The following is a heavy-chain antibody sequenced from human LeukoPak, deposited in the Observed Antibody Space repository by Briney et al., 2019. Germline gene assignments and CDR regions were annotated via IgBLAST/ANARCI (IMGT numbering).Heavy chain of an antibody. J-gene: IGHJ4*02. V-gene: IGHV3-30*02. CDR2: IRYDGSNK. D-gene: IGHD5-18*01. CDR1: GFTFSSYG. Sequence: GGSLRLSCAASGFTFSSYGMHWVRQAPGKGLEWVAFIRYDGSNKYYADSVKGRFTISRDNSKNTLYLQMNSLRAEDTAVYYCAKLGQLWLLSYFDYWGQGTLVTVSS. CDR3: AKLGQLWLLSYFDY.